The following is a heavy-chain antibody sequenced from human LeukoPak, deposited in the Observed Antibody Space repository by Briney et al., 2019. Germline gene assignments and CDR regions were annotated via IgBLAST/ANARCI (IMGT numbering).Heavy chain of an antibody. J-gene: IGHJ5*02. CDR1: GGTFSSYA. D-gene: IGHD3-10*01. CDR2: IIPIFGTA. CDR3: ARVGVLLWFGELLYPNSFDP. V-gene: IGHV1-69*13. Sequence: SVQVCCKASGGTFSSYAISWVRQAPGQGLEWMGGIIPIFGTANYAQKFQGRVTITADESTSTAYMELSSLRSEDTAVYYCARVGVLLWFGELLYPNSFDPWGQGTLVTVSS.